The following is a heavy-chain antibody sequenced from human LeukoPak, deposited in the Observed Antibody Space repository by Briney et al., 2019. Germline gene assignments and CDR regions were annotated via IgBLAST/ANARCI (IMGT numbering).Heavy chain of an antibody. CDR1: GFTFRNSA. CDR3: AASKRSYDFWTGFPSDF. V-gene: IGHV1-58*02. Sequence: ASVKVSCKASGFTFRNSAIQWVRQAPGQRLEWIGWIIVDSGNTKFAQKFQQRVSFTRDVSTGTAYMQLSSLRSEDTALYYCAASKRSYDFWTGFPSDFWGPGTLVTVSS. D-gene: IGHD3-3*01. J-gene: IGHJ4*02. CDR2: IIVDSGNT.